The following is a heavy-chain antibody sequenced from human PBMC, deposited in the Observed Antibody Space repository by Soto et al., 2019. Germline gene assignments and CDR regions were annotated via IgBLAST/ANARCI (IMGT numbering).Heavy chain of an antibody. J-gene: IGHJ4*01. V-gene: IGHV4-31*03. CDR3: ASVIGGDSEYYCDD. Sequence: QVQLQESGPVLVKPSQTLSLTCTVSGVSISSGRNSLGWIRQHPRKGLEWIGNIYYSGRTSYNPSLNSRVIVSVDTSQNPFSRNLRSVTAADTAMYYCASVIGGDSEYYCDDRGHVTLDSVSS. CDR2: IYYSGRT. D-gene: IGHD4-17*01. CDR1: GVSISSGRNS.